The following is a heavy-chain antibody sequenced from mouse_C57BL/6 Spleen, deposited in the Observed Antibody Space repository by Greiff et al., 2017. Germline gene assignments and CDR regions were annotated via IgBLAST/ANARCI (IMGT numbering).Heavy chain of an antibody. Sequence: VQGVESGAELVKPGASVKISCKASGYAFSSYWMNWVKQRPGKGLEWIGQIYPGDGDTNYNGKFKGKATLTADKSSSTAYMQLSSLTSEDSAVYFCARSGGGSSPWFAYWGQGTLVTVSA. D-gene: IGHD1-1*01. V-gene: IGHV1-80*01. CDR2: IYPGDGDT. CDR1: GYAFSSYW. J-gene: IGHJ3*01. CDR3: ARSGGGSSPWFAY.